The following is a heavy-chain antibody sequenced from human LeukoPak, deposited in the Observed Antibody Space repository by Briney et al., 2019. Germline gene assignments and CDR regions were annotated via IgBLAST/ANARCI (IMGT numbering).Heavy chain of an antibody. CDR2: ISSSSSYI. CDR3: ARVVAWAFDI. CDR1: GFTFSSYS. J-gene: IGHJ3*02. Sequence: GGSLRLSCAASGFTFSSYSMSWVRQAPGKGLEWVSSISSSSSYIYYADSVKGRFTISRDNAKNSLYLQMNSLRAEDTAVYYCARVVAWAFDIWGQGTMVTVSS. D-gene: IGHD2-21*01. V-gene: IGHV3-21*01.